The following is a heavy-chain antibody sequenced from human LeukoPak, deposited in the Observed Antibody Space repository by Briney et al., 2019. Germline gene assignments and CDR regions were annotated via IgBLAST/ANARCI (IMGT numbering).Heavy chain of an antibody. J-gene: IGHJ4*02. CDR1: GGSISSSSYY. Sequence: SETLSLTCTVSGGSISSSSYYWGWIRQPPGKGLEWIGSIYYSGSTYYNPSLKSRVTISVDTSKNQFSLKLSSATAADTAVYYCASRLLDYYDSSGYYYGWGQGTLVTVSS. V-gene: IGHV4-39*07. CDR3: ASRLLDYYDSSGYYYG. CDR2: IYYSGST. D-gene: IGHD3-22*01.